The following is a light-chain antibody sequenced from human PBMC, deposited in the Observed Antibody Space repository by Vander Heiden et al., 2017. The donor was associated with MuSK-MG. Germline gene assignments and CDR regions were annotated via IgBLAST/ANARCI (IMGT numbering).Light chain of an antibody. Sequence: SYALTPPPSVSVSPGQTSIITCSGDKLGSKYAFWYQKKSGQSPILVIYHDSKRPSGIPERFSGSNSGNTATLTISETQAMDEADYYCQAWDTIVVFGGGTKLTVL. V-gene: IGLV3-1*01. J-gene: IGLJ2*01. CDR2: HDS. CDR1: KLGSKY. CDR3: QAWDTIVV.